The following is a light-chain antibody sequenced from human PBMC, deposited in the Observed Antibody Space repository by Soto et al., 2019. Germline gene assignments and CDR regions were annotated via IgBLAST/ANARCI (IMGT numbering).Light chain of an antibody. J-gene: IGKJ4*01. CDR3: QKYDRAPLA. V-gene: IGKV1-27*01. Sequence: DVQMTQSPSSLSASVGDRVTITCRAGHDINIYLAWYQQKPGKVPELLIDAASILQTGVPSRFRGSGSGTDFTLTISSLQPEDVATYYRQKYDRAPLAFGGGTKVEIK. CDR1: HDINIY. CDR2: AAS.